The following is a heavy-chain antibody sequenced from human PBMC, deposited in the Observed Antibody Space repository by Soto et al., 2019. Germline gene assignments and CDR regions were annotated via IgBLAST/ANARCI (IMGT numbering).Heavy chain of an antibody. CDR1: GGSISSYY. CDR3: SRVQCCSSWQHYYYYYGMDV. Sequence: SETLSLTCTVSGGSISSYYWRWIRQPPGKGLEWIGYIYYSGSTNYNPSLKSRVTISVDTSKNQFSLKLSSVTAADTAVYYCSRVQCCSSWQHYYYYYGMDVSGQGTTDTVSS. J-gene: IGHJ6*02. V-gene: IGHV4-59*01. D-gene: IGHD6-13*01. CDR2: IYYSGST.